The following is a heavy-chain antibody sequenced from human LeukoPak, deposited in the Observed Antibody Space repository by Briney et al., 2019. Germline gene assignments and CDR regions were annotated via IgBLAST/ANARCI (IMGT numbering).Heavy chain of an antibody. CDR2: ISGSGGST. V-gene: IGHV3-23*01. CDR3: AKIVPMVRGVMVGYFDY. Sequence: GGSLRLSCAASGFTFSSYAMSWVRQAPGKGLEWVSAISGSGGSTYYADSVKGRFTISRDNSKNTLYLQMNSLRAEDTAVYYCAKIVPMVRGVMVGYFDYWGQGTLVTVSS. CDR1: GFTFSSYA. J-gene: IGHJ4*02. D-gene: IGHD3-10*01.